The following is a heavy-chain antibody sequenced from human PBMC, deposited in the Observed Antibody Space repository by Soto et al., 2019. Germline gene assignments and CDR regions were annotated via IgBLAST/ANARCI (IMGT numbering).Heavy chain of an antibody. Sequence: QVQLQESGPGLVKPSQTLSLTCTVSGGSISSGGYYWSWIRQHPGKGLEWIGYIYYSGSTYYNPSLRSRFTSSVATSKNQFSLKLSSVTAADRAVYYWARVGGITWFAPWAREPWSPSPQ. D-gene: IGHD1-20*01. V-gene: IGHV4-31*03. CDR3: ARVGGITWFAP. CDR2: IYYSGST. CDR1: GGSISSGGYY. J-gene: IGHJ5*02.